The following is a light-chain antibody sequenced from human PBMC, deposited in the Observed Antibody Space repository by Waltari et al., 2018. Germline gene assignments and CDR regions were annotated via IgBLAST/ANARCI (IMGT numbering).Light chain of an antibody. CDR2: HAS. Sequence: SCRASQSVNGALAWYQQKPGQAPRLLIYHASNRATDIPDRFSGSGSGTDFSLTISRLEPEDFAVYYCQHYLRLPVTFGQGTKVEI. V-gene: IGKV3-20*01. CDR3: QHYLRLPVT. CDR1: QSVNGA. J-gene: IGKJ1*01.